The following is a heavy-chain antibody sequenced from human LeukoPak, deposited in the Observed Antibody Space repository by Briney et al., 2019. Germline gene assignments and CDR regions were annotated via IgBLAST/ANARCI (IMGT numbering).Heavy chain of an antibody. J-gene: IGHJ4*02. Sequence: SVKVSCKASGGTFSSYAISWVRQAPGQGLEWMGGIIPIFGTANYAQKFQGRVTITADESTSTAYMELSSLRSEDTAVYYCARGGYSNYPRWDYWGQGTQVTVSS. D-gene: IGHD4-11*01. CDR3: ARGGYSNYPRWDY. V-gene: IGHV1-69*13. CDR1: GGTFSSYA. CDR2: IIPIFGTA.